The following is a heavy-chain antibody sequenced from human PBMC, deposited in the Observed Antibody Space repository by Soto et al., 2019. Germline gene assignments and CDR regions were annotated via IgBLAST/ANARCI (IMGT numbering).Heavy chain of an antibody. CDR2: IYYSGST. CDR1: GGSISSSSYY. D-gene: IGHD3-3*01. Sequence: SETLSLTCTVSGGSISSSSYYWGWIRQPPGKGLEWIGSIYYSGSTYYNPSLKSRVTISVDTSKNQFSLKLSSVTAADTAVYYCARRRARDFWSGYYRSHSDFDYWGQGTLVTVSS. CDR3: ARRRARDFWSGYYRSHSDFDY. V-gene: IGHV4-39*01. J-gene: IGHJ4*02.